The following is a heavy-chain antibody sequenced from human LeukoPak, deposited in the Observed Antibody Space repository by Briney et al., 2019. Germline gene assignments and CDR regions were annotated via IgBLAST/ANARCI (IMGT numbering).Heavy chain of an antibody. CDR2: IRYDGSNK. CDR3: ARDRREIKLWPREYYYYYMDV. CDR1: GFTFSSYG. V-gene: IGHV3-30*02. J-gene: IGHJ6*03. D-gene: IGHD5-18*01. Sequence: GGSLRLSCAASGFTFSSYGMHWVRQAPGKGLEWVAFIRYDGSNKYYADSVKGRFTISRDNAKNSLNLQMNSLRAEDTAVYYCARDRREIKLWPREYYYYYMDVWGKGTTVTISS.